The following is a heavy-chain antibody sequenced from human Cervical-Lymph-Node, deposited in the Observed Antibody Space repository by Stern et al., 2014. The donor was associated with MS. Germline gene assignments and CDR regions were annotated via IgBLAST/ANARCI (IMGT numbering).Heavy chain of an antibody. D-gene: IGHD3-10*01. CDR1: GDSVNSGNYY. CDR2: IYHSGST. CDR3: ATLSEGFGETPDS. Sequence: QVQLQESGPGLVKPSETLSLTCTVSGDSVNSGNYYWTWIRQPPGKAPEWIGNIYHSGSTNYNPSLRGRVAISIDTSRNQFSLKVISVTAVDTAVYYCATLSEGFGETPDSWGRGTLVIVSS. V-gene: IGHV4-61*01. J-gene: IGHJ4*02.